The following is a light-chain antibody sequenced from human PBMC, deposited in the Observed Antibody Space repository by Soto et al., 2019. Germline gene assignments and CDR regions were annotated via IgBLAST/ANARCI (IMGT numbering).Light chain of an antibody. J-gene: IGKJ2*01. CDR1: QSISSW. CDR3: KQYNSYSSYT. CDR2: QAS. Sequence: DIQMTQSPSTLYASVGDRVTITCRASQSISSWLAWYQQKPGKAPKLLIYQASSLESGVPSRFSGSGSGTAFTLTISSLQPDDFATYYCKQYNSYSSYTFGQGTKLEIK. V-gene: IGKV1-5*03.